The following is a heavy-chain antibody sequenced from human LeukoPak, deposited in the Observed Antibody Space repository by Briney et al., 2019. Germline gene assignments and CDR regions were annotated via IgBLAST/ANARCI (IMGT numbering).Heavy chain of an antibody. V-gene: IGHV4-4*02. Sequence: SETLSLTCAVSGGSISSSNWWSWVRQPPGKGLEWIGSIYHSGRTFYNPSLKSRVTISLDTSRNQFSLKLNSVTAADTAVYYCAKSNGYGLVDIWGQGTMVTVSS. CDR3: AKSNGYGLVDI. J-gene: IGHJ3*02. CDR2: IYHSGRT. D-gene: IGHD3-10*01. CDR1: GGSISSSNW.